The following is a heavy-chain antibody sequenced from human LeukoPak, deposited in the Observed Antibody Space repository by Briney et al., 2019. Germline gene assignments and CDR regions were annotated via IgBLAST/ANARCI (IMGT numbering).Heavy chain of an antibody. CDR1: GYTFTSYD. CDR2: MNPNSGNT. V-gene: IGHV1-8*01. D-gene: IGHD5-24*01. Sequence: ASVKVSCKASGYTFTSYDINWVRQATGQGLEWMGWMNPNSGNTGYAQKFQGRVTMTRYTSISTAYMELSSLRSEDTAVYYCARGGVEMATIFNWFDPWGQGTLVTVSS. CDR3: ARGGVEMATIFNWFDP. J-gene: IGHJ5*02.